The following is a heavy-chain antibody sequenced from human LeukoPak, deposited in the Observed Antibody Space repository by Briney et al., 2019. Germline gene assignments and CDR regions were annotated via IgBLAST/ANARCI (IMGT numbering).Heavy chain of an antibody. V-gene: IGHV3-33*01. CDR2: IWYDGSNK. J-gene: IGHJ4*02. CDR1: GFTFSSYG. D-gene: IGHD2-8*01. Sequence: GRSLRLSCAASGFTFSSYGMHWVRQAPGKGLEWVAVIWYDGSNKYYADSVKGRFTISRDNSKNTLYLHMNSLRAEDAAVYFCARRRTNPDRDFDNWGQGTLVTVSS. CDR3: ARRRTNPDRDFDN.